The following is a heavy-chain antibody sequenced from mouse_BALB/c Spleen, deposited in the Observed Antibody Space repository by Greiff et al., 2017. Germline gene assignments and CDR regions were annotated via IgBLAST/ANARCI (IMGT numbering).Heavy chain of an antibody. CDR1: GFAFSSYD. Sequence: EVQLQESGGGLVKPGGSLKLSCAASGFAFSSYDMSWVRQTPEKRLEWVAYISSGGGSTYYPDTVKGRFTISRDNAKNTLYLQMSSLKSEDTAMYYCARHRYDEGDYAMDYWGQGTSVTVSS. CDR2: ISSGGGST. CDR3: ARHRYDEGDYAMDY. J-gene: IGHJ4*01. V-gene: IGHV5-12-1*01. D-gene: IGHD2-14*01.